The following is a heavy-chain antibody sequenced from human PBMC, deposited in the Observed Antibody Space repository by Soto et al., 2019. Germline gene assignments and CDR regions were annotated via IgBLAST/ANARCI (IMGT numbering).Heavy chain of an antibody. CDR1: GDSISSSDYY. CDR3: ATGVATTEWDS. J-gene: IGHJ4*02. Sequence: SETLSLTCIVSGDSISSSDYYWGWIRQAPGKGPEWIGCIYDSGISHYNPSLKSRVTISVDTSKNQFSLTMTSVTAADTAVYYCATGVATTEWDSWGQGTLVTVSS. CDR2: IYDSGIS. D-gene: IGHD5-12*01. V-gene: IGHV4-39*07.